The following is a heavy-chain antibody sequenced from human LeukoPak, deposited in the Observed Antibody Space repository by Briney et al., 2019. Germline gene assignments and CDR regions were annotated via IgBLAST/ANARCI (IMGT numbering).Heavy chain of an antibody. D-gene: IGHD4-17*01. J-gene: IGHJ4*02. CDR1: GGSFSGYY. CDR2: INNSGST. V-gene: IGHV4-34*01. Sequence: SETLSLTCAVYGGSFSGYYRNWIRQPPGKGLEWIGEINNSGSTNYNPSLKSRVTISRDTSKNQFSLKLSSVTAADTAVYYCARAPTVTFFDYWGQGTLVTVSS. CDR3: ARAPTVTFFDY.